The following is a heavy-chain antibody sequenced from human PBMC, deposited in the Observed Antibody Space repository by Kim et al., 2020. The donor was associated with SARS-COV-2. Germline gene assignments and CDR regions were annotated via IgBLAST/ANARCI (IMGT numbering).Heavy chain of an antibody. J-gene: IGHJ6*02. V-gene: IGHV3-30*18. CDR3: SKEEGSGYSSGWTYYYYGMDV. CDR1: GFTFSSYG. CDR2: ISYDGSNT. D-gene: IGHD6-19*01. Sequence: GGSLRLSCAASGFTFSSYGMHWVRQAPGKGLEWVAVISYDGSNTYYADSVKGRFTISRDNSKNTLYLQMNSLRAGDTAGYYCSKEEGSGYSSGWTYYYYGMDVWGQGRTVTVSS.